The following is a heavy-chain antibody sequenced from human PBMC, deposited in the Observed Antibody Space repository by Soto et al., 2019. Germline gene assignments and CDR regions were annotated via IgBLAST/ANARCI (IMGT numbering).Heavy chain of an antibody. D-gene: IGHD5-18*01. Sequence: SVKVSCKASGGTFSRYAISWVRQAPGQGLEWMGGIIPIFGTANYAQKFQGRVTITADESTSTAYMELSSLRSEDTAVYYCARVQPRYSYGPLDYWGQGTLVTVSS. CDR2: IIPIFGTA. V-gene: IGHV1-69*13. J-gene: IGHJ4*02. CDR3: ARVQPRYSYGPLDY. CDR1: GGTFSRYA.